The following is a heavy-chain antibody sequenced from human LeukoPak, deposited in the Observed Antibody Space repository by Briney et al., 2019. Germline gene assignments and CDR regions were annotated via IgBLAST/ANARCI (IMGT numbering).Heavy chain of an antibody. CDR3: ARVGFVDTAMVIDY. V-gene: IGHV3-48*01. D-gene: IGHD5-18*01. CDR2: ISSSSSTI. Sequence: GGSLRLSCAASGFTFSSYSMNWVRQAPGKGLEWVSYISSSSSTIYYADSVKGRFTISRDNAKNSLYLQMNSLRAEDTAVYYCARVGFVDTAMVIDYWGQGTLVTVSS. J-gene: IGHJ4*02. CDR1: GFTFSSYS.